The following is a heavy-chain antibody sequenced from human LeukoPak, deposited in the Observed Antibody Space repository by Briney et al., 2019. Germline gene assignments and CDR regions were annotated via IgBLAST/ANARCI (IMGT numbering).Heavy chain of an antibody. Sequence: GGSLRLSCAASGFTFSNYAIHWVRQAPGKGLEWVTVITYDGNNQYYADSVKGRFTISRDNSKNTLYLQMNSLTDDDTAVYYCTRKGSQWDFLVDYWGQGTRVAVSP. D-gene: IGHD2/OR15-2a*01. V-gene: IGHV3-30-3*01. CDR1: GFTFSNYA. J-gene: IGHJ4*02. CDR2: ITYDGNNQ. CDR3: TRKGSQWDFLVDY.